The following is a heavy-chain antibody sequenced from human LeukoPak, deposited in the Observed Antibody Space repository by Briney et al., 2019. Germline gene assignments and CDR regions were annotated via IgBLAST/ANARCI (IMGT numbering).Heavy chain of an antibody. CDR1: GYSFSDYW. V-gene: IGHV3-7*03. CDR2: IKQDGSEK. D-gene: IGHD1-26*01. Sequence: GGSLRLSCAASGYSFSDYWMSWVRQAPGKGLEWVANIKQDGSEKQYVDSVKGRFTISRDNAKNSLYLQMNSLRAEDTAVYYCASSIVGATTPFDDWGQGTLVTVSS. CDR3: ASSIVGATTPFDD. J-gene: IGHJ4*02.